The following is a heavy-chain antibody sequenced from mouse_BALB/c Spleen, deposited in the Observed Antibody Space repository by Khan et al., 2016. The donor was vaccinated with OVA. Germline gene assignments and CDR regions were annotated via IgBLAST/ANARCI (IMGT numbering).Heavy chain of an antibody. V-gene: IGHV9-3-1*01. Sequence: VQLKQSGPELKKPGETVKISCKASGYTFTKYGMNWVKQAPGKGLKWMGWINTYTGEPTYVDDFKGRFAFSLETSASTAYLQINDLKDEDTATYFGASGGYWYFDVWGAGTTVTVSS. J-gene: IGHJ1*01. CDR3: ASGGYWYFDV. CDR1: GYTFTKYG. D-gene: IGHD1-1*02. CDR2: INTYTGEP.